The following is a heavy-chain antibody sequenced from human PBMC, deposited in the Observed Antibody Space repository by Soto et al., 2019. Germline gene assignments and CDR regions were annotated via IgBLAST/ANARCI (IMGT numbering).Heavy chain of an antibody. CDR1: GFTFSSYA. J-gene: IGHJ1*01. CDR3: ARAGGWYSSSQENRFQH. CDR2: ISYDGNNK. V-gene: IGHV3-30-3*01. D-gene: IGHD6-13*01. Sequence: QVQLVESGGGVVQPGRSLRLSCAASGFTFSSYAMHWVRQTPGKGLEWVTVISYDGNNKYYADSVKGRFTISRDNSKNTLYLLMNSLRPEDTAVFYCARAGGWYSSSQENRFQHWGQGTLVTVSS.